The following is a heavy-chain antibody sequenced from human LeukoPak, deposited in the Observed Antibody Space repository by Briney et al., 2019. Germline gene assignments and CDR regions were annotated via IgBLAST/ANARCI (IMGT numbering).Heavy chain of an antibody. CDR3: ARGLQQLVYYYYGMDV. D-gene: IGHD6-13*01. J-gene: IGHJ6*02. CDR1: GGTFSSYI. CDR2: IIPILGIA. V-gene: IGHV1-69*02. Sequence: GSSVKVSCKASGGTFSSYIISWVRQAPGQGLEWMGRIIPILGIANYAQKFQGRVTITADKSTSTAYMELSSLRSEDTAVYYCARGLQQLVYYYYGMDVWGQGTTVTVSS.